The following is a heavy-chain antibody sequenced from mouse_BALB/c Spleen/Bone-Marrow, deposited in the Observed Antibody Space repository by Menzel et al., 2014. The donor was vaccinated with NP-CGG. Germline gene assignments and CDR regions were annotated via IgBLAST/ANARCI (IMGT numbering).Heavy chain of an antibody. CDR3: ARYRYYGSSYAMDY. D-gene: IGHD1-1*01. CDR1: GFNIKDTY. CDR2: IDPAIINT. Sequence: DVKLVESGAELAKPGASVKLSCTASGFNIKDTYMFWVKQRPDQGLEWIGRIDPAIINTKYDPKFQGKATIAADTSSNTAYLRLSSLTSEDTAVYYCARYRYYGSSYAMDYWGQGTSVTVSP. J-gene: IGHJ4*01. V-gene: IGHV14-3*02.